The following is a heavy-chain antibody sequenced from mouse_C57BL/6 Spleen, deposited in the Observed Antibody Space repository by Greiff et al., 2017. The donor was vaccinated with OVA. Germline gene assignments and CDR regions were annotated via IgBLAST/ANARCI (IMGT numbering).Heavy chain of an antibody. J-gene: IGHJ3*01. Sequence: EVMLVESGGGLVKPGGSLKLSCAASGFTFSDYGMHWVRQAPEKGLEWVAYISSGSSTIYYADTVKGRFTISRDNAKNTLFLQMTSLRSEDTAMYYCARPYSNGWFAYWGQGTLVTVSA. D-gene: IGHD2-5*01. CDR2: ISSGSSTI. CDR1: GFTFSDYG. V-gene: IGHV5-17*01. CDR3: ARPYSNGWFAY.